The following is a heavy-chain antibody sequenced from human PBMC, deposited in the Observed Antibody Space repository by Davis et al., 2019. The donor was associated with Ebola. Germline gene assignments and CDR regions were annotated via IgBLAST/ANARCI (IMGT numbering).Heavy chain of an antibody. J-gene: IGHJ4*02. V-gene: IGHV4-34*01. D-gene: IGHD5-24*01. CDR3: AIPGMASDY. CDR1: GGSFSGYY. Sequence: PGGSLRLSCAVYGGSFSGYYWGWIRQPPGKGLEWIGSIYYSGSTYYNPSLKSRVTISVDTSKNQFSLKLISVTAADTAVYYCAIPGMASDYWGQGTLVTVSS. CDR2: IYYSGST.